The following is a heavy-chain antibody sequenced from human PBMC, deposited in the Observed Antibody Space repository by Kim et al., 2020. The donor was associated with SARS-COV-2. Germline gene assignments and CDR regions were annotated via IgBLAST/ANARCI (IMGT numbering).Heavy chain of an antibody. V-gene: IGHV3-11*01. CDR1: GFTFNDYY. Sequence: GGSLRLSCAASGFTFNDYYRNWIRQAPGKGLEWVSYISSSGSTIYYADSVKGRFTISRDNAKNSLYLQMNSLRAEDTAVYYCAREGGRSYGSGTYYNGNDYWGQGTLVTVSS. CDR2: ISSSGSTI. D-gene: IGHD3-10*01. CDR3: AREGGRSYGSGTYYNGNDY. J-gene: IGHJ4*02.